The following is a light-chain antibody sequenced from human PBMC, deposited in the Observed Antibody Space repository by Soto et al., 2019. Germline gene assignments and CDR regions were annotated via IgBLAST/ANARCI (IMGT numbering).Light chain of an antibody. CDR1: TSNIGSNT. J-gene: IGLJ1*01. CDR3: AAWDDSLNGYV. V-gene: IGLV1-44*01. Sequence: QSVLTQPPSASGAPGQRVTISCSGSTSNIGSNTISWYQQLPGTAPKLLIYRNNRRPSGVPDRFSGSKSGTSASLAISGLQFKDETDYYCAAWDDSLNGYVFGTGTKVTVL. CDR2: RNN.